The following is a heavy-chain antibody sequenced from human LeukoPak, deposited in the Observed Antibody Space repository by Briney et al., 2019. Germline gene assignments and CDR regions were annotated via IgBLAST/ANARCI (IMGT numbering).Heavy chain of an antibody. CDR3: ARTIAMVRGVISYDFDI. CDR2: IFPIFGTA. V-gene: IGHV1-69*13. CDR1: LGTFSSYV. Sequence: SVKVSCKASLGTFSSYVICGVRQAPGQGGEWMGGIFPIFGTATYAQKFQGRITITADESTSTAYMKLSSLRSEDTAVYYCARTIAMVRGVISYDFDIWGQGTMVTVSS. J-gene: IGHJ3*02. D-gene: IGHD3-10*01.